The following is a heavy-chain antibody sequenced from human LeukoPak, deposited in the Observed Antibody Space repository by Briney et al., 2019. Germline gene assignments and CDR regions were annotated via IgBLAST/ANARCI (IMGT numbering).Heavy chain of an antibody. D-gene: IGHD5/OR15-5a*01. J-gene: IGHJ4*02. V-gene: IGHV4-4*07. CDR3: ARDRVSWHYFDY. Sequence: SETLSLTCTVSGGSISPYYWSFIRQPAGKGLEWIGRISTSGSSKYNPSLESRVTMSVDTSKNQFSLKVTSVTAADTAMYYCARDRVSWHYFDYWGQGTLLTVSS. CDR1: GGSISPYY. CDR2: ISTSGSS.